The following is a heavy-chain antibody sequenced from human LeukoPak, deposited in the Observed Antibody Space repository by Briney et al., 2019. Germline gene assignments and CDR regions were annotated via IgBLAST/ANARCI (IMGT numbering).Heavy chain of an antibody. D-gene: IGHD3-22*01. CDR3: AKHYDSSGYFYYYYMDV. CDR1: GFTISSYA. J-gene: IGHJ6*03. Sequence: GSLRLSCAASGFTISSYAMSWVRQAPGKGLEWVSGISGSGGSTYYAESVKGRFTISRDNSKNTLYLQMNSLRAEDTAVYYCAKHYDSSGYFYYYYMDVWGKGTTVTVSS. V-gene: IGHV3-23*01. CDR2: ISGSGGST.